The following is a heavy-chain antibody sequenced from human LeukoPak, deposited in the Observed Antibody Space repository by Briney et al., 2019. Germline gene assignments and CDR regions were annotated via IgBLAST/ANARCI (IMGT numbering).Heavy chain of an antibody. D-gene: IGHD3-22*01. V-gene: IGHV3-7*01. CDR1: GFTFSSYW. CDR3: ARDSTMRRLGYYYCYMDV. J-gene: IGHJ6*03. CDR2: IKQDGSEK. Sequence: GGSLRLSCAASGFTFSSYWMSWVRQAPGKGLEWVANIKQDGSEKYYVDSVKGRFTISRDNAKNSLYLQMNSLRAEDTAVYYCARDSTMRRLGYYYCYMDVWGKGTTVTVSS.